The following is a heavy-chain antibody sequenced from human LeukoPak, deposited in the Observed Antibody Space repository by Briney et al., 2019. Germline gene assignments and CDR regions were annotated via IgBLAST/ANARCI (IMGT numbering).Heavy chain of an antibody. V-gene: IGHV1-24*01. CDR2: FDLEDGET. D-gene: IGHD2-2*02. CDR1: GYTLTELS. J-gene: IGHJ4*02. Sequence: PGASVKVSCKVSGYTLTELSMHWVRQAPGKGLEWMGGFDLEDGETIYAQKFQGRVTMTEDTSTDTAYMELSSLRSEDTAVYYCATGRQLLLYWNLSFDYWGQGTLVTVSS. CDR3: ATGRQLLLYWNLSFDY.